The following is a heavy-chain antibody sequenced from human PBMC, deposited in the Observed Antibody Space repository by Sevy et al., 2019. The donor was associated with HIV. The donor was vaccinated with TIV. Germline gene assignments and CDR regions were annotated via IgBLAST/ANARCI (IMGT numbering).Heavy chain of an antibody. CDR2: INPNSGGT. CDR1: GYTFTGYY. D-gene: IGHD1-26*01. V-gene: IGHV1-2*02. J-gene: IGHJ5*02. CDR3: ARLGVRWELLWWFDP. Sequence: ASVKVSCKASGYTFTGYYMHRVRQAPGQGLEWMGWINPNSGGTNYAQKFQGRVTMTRDTSISTAYMELSRLRSDDTAVYYCARLGVRWELLWWFDPWGQGTLVTVSS.